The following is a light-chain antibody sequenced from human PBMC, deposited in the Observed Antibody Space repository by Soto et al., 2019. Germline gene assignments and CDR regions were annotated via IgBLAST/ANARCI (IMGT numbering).Light chain of an antibody. CDR1: QNISNY. CDR3: QQSYITPLS. Sequence: DIQMTQSPSSLSASVGDRVTITCRASQNISNYLNWYQQKTNKAPKLLIYAASTFLSGVPSRFSGSGSGTDFTLTISSLQPEDFATYYCQQSYITPLSFGGGTEVDIK. J-gene: IGKJ4*01. V-gene: IGKV1-39*01. CDR2: AAS.